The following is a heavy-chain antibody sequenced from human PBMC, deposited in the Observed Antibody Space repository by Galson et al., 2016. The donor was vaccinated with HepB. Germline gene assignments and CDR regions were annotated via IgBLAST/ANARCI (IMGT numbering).Heavy chain of an antibody. CDR1: GDSISNTYYY. CDR3: ARLGGAYTRGGIDV. D-gene: IGHD3-16*01. Sequence: EPLSLPCSVSGDSISNTYYYWGWIRQIPGKGLAWMGSINYSGSTYYYPTLQSRLTMSQDTYKNQLYMKLYSATAADPALYYCARLGGAYTRGGIDVWGQGITVTVSS. CDR2: INYSGST. J-gene: IGHJ6*02. V-gene: IGHV4-39*07.